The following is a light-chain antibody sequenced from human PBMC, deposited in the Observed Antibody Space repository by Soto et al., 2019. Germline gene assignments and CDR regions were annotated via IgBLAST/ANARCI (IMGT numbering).Light chain of an antibody. Sequence: DIQVTQSPPTLSASVGDRVTITCRASQTISTWMAWYQQKPGKAPKLLVHDASTLQSGVASRFSGSGSGTEFTLIISGLQPDDSATYYCQQYTNTNNPWMVGQGTKVDIK. J-gene: IGKJ2*01. CDR3: QQYTNTNNPWM. CDR2: DAS. V-gene: IGKV1-5*01. CDR1: QTISTW.